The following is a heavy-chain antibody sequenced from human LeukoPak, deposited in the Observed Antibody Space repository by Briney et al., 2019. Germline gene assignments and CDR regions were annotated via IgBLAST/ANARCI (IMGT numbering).Heavy chain of an antibody. Sequence: GASLRLSCAASGFTFSSYAMNWVRQAPGKGLEWVSSVSGNGGNTYHADSVKGRFTVSRDNAKNTLFLQLNSLRAEDTAVYHCAKDTYQWLGRALGGIFDSWGQGTLVTVSS. V-gene: IGHV3-23*01. CDR1: GFTFSSYA. D-gene: IGHD6-19*01. CDR3: AKDTYQWLGRALGGIFDS. J-gene: IGHJ4*02. CDR2: VSGNGGNT.